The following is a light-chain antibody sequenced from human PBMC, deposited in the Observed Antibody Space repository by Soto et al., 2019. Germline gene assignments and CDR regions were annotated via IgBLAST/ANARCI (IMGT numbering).Light chain of an antibody. CDR1: QYIGSP. Sequence: EVVLTQSPATLSVSPGDRATLSCRASQYIGSPVPWYHQRPGQPPRLLIFDAAIRVLTTPARFSGSVSGIEFTLTISTLECEDFAVYFCQQYGDRPRTFGQGTKVDIK. V-gene: IGKV3-15*01. J-gene: IGKJ1*01. CDR3: QQYGDRPRT. CDR2: DAA.